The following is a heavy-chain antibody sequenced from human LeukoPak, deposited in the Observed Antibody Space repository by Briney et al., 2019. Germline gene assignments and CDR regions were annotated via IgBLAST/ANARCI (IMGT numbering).Heavy chain of an antibody. D-gene: IGHD1-26*01. J-gene: IGHJ4*02. CDR2: ISSSGSTI. Sequence: GGSLRLSCAASGYTLSTYEMKWVRQAPGKGLEWVSYISSSGSTIYYADSVKGRFTISRDNAKSSLYLQMNSLRAEDTAVYYCARGEYSGSYYRDWGQGTLVTVSS. CDR1: GYTLSTYE. CDR3: ARGEYSGSYYRD. V-gene: IGHV3-48*03.